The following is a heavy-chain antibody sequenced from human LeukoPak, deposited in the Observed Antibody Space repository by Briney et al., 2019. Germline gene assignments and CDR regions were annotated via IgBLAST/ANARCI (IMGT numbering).Heavy chain of an antibody. Sequence: GGSLRLSCSASGLTFSSYAMHWVRQAPGKGLKYVSAISSNGGSTYYADSVKGRFTISRDNSKNTLYLQMSSLRAEDTAVYYCVKDLAVAATPILDYWGQGTLVTVSS. CDR3: VKDLAVAATPILDY. D-gene: IGHD2-15*01. CDR1: GLTFSSYA. V-gene: IGHV3-64D*06. J-gene: IGHJ4*02. CDR2: ISSNGGST.